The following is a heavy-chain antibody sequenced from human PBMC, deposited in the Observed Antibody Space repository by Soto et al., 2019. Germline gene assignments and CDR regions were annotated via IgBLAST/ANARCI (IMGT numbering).Heavy chain of an antibody. CDR2: ISAYNGNT. D-gene: IGHD6-13*01. V-gene: IGHV1-18*01. J-gene: IGHJ4*02. CDR3: ARDVGIAAAEVDY. Sequence: APVKVSCKASGYNFTSHGSSWGRQAPGQGLEWMGWISAYNGNTNYAQKLQGRVTMTTDTSTSTAYMELRSLRSDDTAVYYCARDVGIAAAEVDYWGQGTLVTVSS. CDR1: GYNFTSHG.